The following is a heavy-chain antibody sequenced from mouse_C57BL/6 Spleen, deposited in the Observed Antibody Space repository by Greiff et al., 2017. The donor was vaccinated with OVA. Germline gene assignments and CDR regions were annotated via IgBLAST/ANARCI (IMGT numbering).Heavy chain of an antibody. CDR1: GFSLTSYG. V-gene: IGHV2-2*01. CDR2: IWSGGST. D-gene: IGHD1-1*01. CDR3: AGITTVVADEYYYAMDY. J-gene: IGHJ4*01. Sequence: QVQLQQSGPGLVQPSQSLSITCTVSGFSLTSYGVHWVRQSPGKGLEWLGVIWSGGSTDYNAAFISRLSISKDNSKSQVFFKMNSLQADDTAIYYCAGITTVVADEYYYAMDYWGQGTSVTVSS.